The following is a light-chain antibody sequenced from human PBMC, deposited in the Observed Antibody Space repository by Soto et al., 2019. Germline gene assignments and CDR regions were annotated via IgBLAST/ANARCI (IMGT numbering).Light chain of an antibody. J-gene: IGLJ2*01. CDR1: NSNIGSNT. Sequence: QSVLTQPPSASGTPGQRVTISCSGSNSNIGSNTVNWYQQLPGTAPKLLINSNNQRPSGVPDRFSGSKSGTSASLAISGLQSEDEADYYCAAWDDGLNGVVFGGGTKLTVL. V-gene: IGLV1-44*01. CDR3: AAWDDGLNGVV. CDR2: SNN.